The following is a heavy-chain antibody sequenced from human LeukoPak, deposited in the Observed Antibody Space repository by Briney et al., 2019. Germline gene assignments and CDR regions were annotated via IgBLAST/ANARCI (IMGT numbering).Heavy chain of an antibody. CDR2: ISSSSSTI. V-gene: IGHV3-48*01. J-gene: IGHJ6*03. Sequence: PGGSLRLSCAASGFTFSSYWMSWVRQAPGKGLEWVSYISSSSSTIYYADSVKGRFTISRDNAKNSLYLQMNSLRAEDTAVYYCARVDYSNYLLIYYYYYMDVWGKGTTVTVSS. CDR3: ARVDYSNYLLIYYYYYMDV. D-gene: IGHD4-11*01. CDR1: GFTFSSYW.